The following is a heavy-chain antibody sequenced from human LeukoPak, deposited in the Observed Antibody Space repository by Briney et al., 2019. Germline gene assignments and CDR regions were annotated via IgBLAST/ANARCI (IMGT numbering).Heavy chain of an antibody. CDR3: ARDYDSSLSH. J-gene: IGHJ4*02. Sequence: SETLSLTCAVYGGSFSGYYWSWIRQPPGKGLEWIGEINHSGSTNYNPSLKSRVTISVDTSKNQFSLRLSSVTAADTAVYYCARDYDSSLSHWGQGTLVTVSS. CDR1: GGSFSGYY. V-gene: IGHV4-34*01. CDR2: INHSGST. D-gene: IGHD3-22*01.